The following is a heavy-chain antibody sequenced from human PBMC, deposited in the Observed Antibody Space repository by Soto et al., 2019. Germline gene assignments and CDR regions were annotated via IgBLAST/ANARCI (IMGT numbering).Heavy chain of an antibody. D-gene: IGHD4-4*01. CDR1: GFTFSDYY. Sequence: QVQLVESGGGLVKPGGSLRLSCAASGFTFSDYYMSWIRQAPGKGLEWVSYISSSGSTIYYADSVKGRFTISRDNAKNSLYLQMNSLRAEDTAVYYCARDLERHDYRHYYYYYGMDVWGQGTTVTVSS. J-gene: IGHJ6*02. CDR3: ARDLERHDYRHYYYYYGMDV. CDR2: ISSSGSTI. V-gene: IGHV3-11*01.